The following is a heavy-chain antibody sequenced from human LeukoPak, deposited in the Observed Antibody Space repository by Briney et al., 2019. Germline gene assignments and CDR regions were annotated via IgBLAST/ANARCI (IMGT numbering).Heavy chain of an antibody. CDR2: IYYSGIT. CDR1: GGSFSSYY. CDR3: AKMAAAAQSFDY. V-gene: IGHV4-39*07. Sequence: PSETLSLTCAVYGGSFSSYYWGWIRQPPGKGLEWIGSIYYSGITYYNPSLKSRLIMSVDTSKNQFSLRLSSVTAADTAVYNCAKMAAAAQSFDYWGQGTLVTVSS. D-gene: IGHD6-13*01. J-gene: IGHJ4*02.